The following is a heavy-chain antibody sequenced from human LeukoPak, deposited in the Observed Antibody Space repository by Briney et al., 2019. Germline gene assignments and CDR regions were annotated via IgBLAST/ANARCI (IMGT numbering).Heavy chain of an antibody. V-gene: IGHV3-7*05. CDR3: AKGTLGSCSGTRCYPLDH. CDR1: GFSFSNYW. J-gene: IGHJ4*02. CDR2: INQDGSVK. D-gene: IGHD2-15*01. Sequence: PGGSLRLSCAASGFSFSNYWMSWVRQAPGKGLEWVANINQDGSVKSSVGSVKGRFTISRDNSKNTLYLLMNSLRAEDTAIYYCAKGTLGSCSGTRCYPLDHWGQGTLVTVSS.